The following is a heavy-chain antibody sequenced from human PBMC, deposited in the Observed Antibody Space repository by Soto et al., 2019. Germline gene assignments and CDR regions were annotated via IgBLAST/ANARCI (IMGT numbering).Heavy chain of an antibody. CDR3: SRDFYSSSFGSDY. CDR2: ISYDGSNK. J-gene: IGHJ4*02. Sequence: PGGSLRLSCAASGFTFSSYAMHWVRQAPGKGLEWVAVISYDGSNKYYADSVKGRFTISRDNSKNTLYLQMNSLRAEDTAVYYCSRDFYSSSFGSDYWGRGTLVTVSS. CDR1: GFTFSSYA. D-gene: IGHD6-13*01. V-gene: IGHV3-30-3*01.